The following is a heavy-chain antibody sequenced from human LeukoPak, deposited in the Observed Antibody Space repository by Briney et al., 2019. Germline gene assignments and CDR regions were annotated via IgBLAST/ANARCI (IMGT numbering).Heavy chain of an antibody. CDR1: EFTFDNYA. V-gene: IGHV3-23*01. D-gene: IGHD6-13*01. J-gene: IGHJ4*02. CDR2: ISGSGYYS. Sequence: PGGSLRLSCAASEFTFDNYAMSWVRQAPGKGLEWVSVISGSGYYSYYADSVKGRFTISRDNSKNTLYLQMNSLRAEDTAVYYCAKVGVAAAGTGDWGQGTLVTVSS. CDR3: AKVGVAAAGTGD.